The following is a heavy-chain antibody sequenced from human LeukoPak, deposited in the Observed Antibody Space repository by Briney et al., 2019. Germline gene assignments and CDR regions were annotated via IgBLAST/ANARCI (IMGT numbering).Heavy chain of an antibody. D-gene: IGHD2-8*01. Sequence: ASVTVSCKASGYTFTSYDINWVRQAPGQGLEWMGWMKPNSGNTDYAQKFQGRVTMTRNTSISTAYMELSSLRSEDTAVYYCARAGYCPNGVCYRRYYYYGMDVWGQGTTVTVSS. CDR1: GYTFTSYD. CDR2: MKPNSGNT. V-gene: IGHV1-8*01. J-gene: IGHJ6*02. CDR3: ARAGYCPNGVCYRRYYYYGMDV.